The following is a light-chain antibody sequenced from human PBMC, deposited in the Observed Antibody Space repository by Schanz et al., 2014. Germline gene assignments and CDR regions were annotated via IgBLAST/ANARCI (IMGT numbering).Light chain of an antibody. J-gene: IGLJ3*02. CDR3: AAWDDSLTARV. V-gene: IGLV1-44*01. CDR2: SDN. CDR1: SSTIGSNT. Sequence: QSVLTQPPSASGTPGQRVTISCSGSSSTIGSNTVIWYQQLPGTAPKLLIHSDNQRPSGVPDRFSGSKSGTSASLAISGLQSEDEADYYCAAWDDSLTARVFGGGTKFTVL.